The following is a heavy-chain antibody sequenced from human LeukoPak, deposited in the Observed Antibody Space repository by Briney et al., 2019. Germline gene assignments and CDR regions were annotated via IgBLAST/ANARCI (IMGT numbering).Heavy chain of an antibody. CDR3: ARGRVSVTGYYFAMDV. CDR1: GKSFSGFQ. V-gene: IGHV4-34*01. J-gene: IGHJ6*02. Sequence: PSETLSLTCTVYGKSFSGFQWTCIRQSPWKGLEWIGEINHSGSTNYNPSLKSRVSISIDTSKNHLSLKLSSVTAADTAVYYCARGRVSVTGYYFAMDVWGQGTTVTVSS. CDR2: INHSGST. D-gene: IGHD2-21*02.